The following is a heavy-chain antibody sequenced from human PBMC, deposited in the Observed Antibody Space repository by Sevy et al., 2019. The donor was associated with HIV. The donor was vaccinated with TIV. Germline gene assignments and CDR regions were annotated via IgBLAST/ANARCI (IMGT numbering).Heavy chain of an antibody. Sequence: ASVKVSCKASGYTFTSYGISWVRQAPGQGLDWMGWISAYNGNTNYAQKLQGRVTMTTDTSTSTAYMELRSLRSDDTAVYYCARDKGQYYYDSSGYYHDAFDIWGQGTMVTVSS. D-gene: IGHD3-22*01. V-gene: IGHV1-18*01. CDR1: GYTFTSYG. CDR2: ISAYNGNT. J-gene: IGHJ3*02. CDR3: ARDKGQYYYDSSGYYHDAFDI.